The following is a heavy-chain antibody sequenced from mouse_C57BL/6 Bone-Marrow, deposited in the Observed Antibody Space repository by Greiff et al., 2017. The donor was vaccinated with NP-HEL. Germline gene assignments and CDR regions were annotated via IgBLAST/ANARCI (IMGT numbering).Heavy chain of an antibody. CDR3: TGWLLPLGY. CDR2: IDPETGGT. J-gene: IGHJ4*01. V-gene: IGHV1-15*01. Sequence: QVQLKESGAELVRPGASVMLSCKASGYTFTDYEMHWVKQTPVHGLEWIGAIDPETGGTAYNQKFKGKAILTADKSSSTAYMELRSLTSEDSAVYYCTGWLLPLGYWGQGTSVTVSS. CDR1: GYTFTDYE. D-gene: IGHD2-3*01.